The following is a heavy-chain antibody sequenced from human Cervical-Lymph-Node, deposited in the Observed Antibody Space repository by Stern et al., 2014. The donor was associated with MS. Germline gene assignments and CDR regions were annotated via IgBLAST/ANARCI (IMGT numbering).Heavy chain of an antibody. CDR1: GFKFDDFA. CDR2: LGWNSEGR. V-gene: IGHV3-9*01. D-gene: IGHD3-16*01. CDR3: AKADDYAAGIDA. J-gene: IGHJ5*02. Sequence: MQLVQSGGGMVQPGRSLRLSCEASGFKFDDFAMHWVRQAPGNGLEWVSGLGWNSEGRGYADSVQGRFTISRDNAKSSLYLQMNSLTAEDTALYYCAKADDYAAGIDAWGQGTLVVVSS.